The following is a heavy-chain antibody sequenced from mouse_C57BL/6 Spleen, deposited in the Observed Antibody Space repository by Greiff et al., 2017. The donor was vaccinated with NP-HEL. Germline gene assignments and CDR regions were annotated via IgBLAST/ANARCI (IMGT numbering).Heavy chain of an antibody. CDR2: IYPGDGDT. CDR3: ARDVGGYYAMDY. D-gene: IGHD3-3*01. CDR1: GYAFSSYW. Sequence: QVQLQQSGAELVKPGASVKISCKASGYAFSSYWMNWVKQRPGKGLEWIGQIYPGDGDTNYIGKFKGKATLTADKSSSTAYMQLSSLTSEDSAVYFCARDVGGYYAMDYWGQGTSVTVSS. V-gene: IGHV1-80*01. J-gene: IGHJ4*01.